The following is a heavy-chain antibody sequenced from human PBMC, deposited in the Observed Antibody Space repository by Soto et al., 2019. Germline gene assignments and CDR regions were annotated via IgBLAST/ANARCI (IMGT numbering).Heavy chain of an antibody. J-gene: IGHJ5*02. Sequence: SETLSLTCTVSGDSISSYYWSWIRQPPGKGLERIGYIYYSGSTNYNPSLKSRVTISVDTSKNQFSLKLSSVTAADTAVYYCAKVNDFWTGYYSTNWFDPWGQGTLVTVSS. CDR3: AKVNDFWTGYYSTNWFDP. CDR1: GDSISSYY. CDR2: IYYSGST. V-gene: IGHV4-59*01. D-gene: IGHD3-3*01.